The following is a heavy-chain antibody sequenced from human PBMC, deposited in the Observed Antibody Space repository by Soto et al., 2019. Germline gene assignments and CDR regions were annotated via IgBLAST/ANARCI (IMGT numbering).Heavy chain of an antibody. CDR1: GYTFTTYY. CDR3: ARDVGMASRPYRDS. J-gene: IGHJ4*02. V-gene: IGHV1-46*01. CDR2: INPSGGST. D-gene: IGHD6-6*01. Sequence: ASVKVSCKASGYTFTTYYMYRVRQAPGQGLEWMGIINPSGGSTSFAQKFQGRVTMTRDTSTSTVYMELISLTSEDTAVYYCARDVGMASRPYRDSWGQGTLVTVSS.